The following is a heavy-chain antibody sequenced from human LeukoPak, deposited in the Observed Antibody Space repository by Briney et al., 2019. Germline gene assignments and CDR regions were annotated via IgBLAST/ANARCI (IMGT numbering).Heavy chain of an antibody. D-gene: IGHD6-13*01. CDR3: AKVGAGYSSSP. CDR1: GFTFSSYS. Sequence: GGSLRLSCAASGFTFSSYSMNWVRQAPGKGLEWVSYISSSSSTIYYADSVKGRFTISRDISENALFLQMNSLRVEDTAVYYCAKVGAGYSSSPWGQGTLVTVSS. CDR2: ISSSSSTI. J-gene: IGHJ5*02. V-gene: IGHV3-48*01.